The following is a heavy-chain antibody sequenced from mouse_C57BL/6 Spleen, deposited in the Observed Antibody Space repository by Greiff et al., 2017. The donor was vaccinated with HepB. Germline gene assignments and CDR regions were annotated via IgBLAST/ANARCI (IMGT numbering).Heavy chain of an antibody. D-gene: IGHD3-2*02. CDR1: GYTFTSYW. J-gene: IGHJ2*01. Sequence: QVQLQQPGAELVMPGASVKLSCKASGYTFTSYWMHWVKQRPGQGLEWIGEIDPSDSYTNYNQKFKGKSTLTVDKSSSTAYMQLSSLTSEDSAVYYCYSSDSPYFDYWGQGTTLTVSS. V-gene: IGHV1-69*01. CDR2: IDPSDSYT. CDR3: YSSDSPYFDY.